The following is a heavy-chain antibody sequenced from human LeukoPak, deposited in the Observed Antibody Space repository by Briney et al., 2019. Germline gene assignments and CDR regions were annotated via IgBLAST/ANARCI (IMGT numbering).Heavy chain of an antibody. V-gene: IGHV3-11*01. D-gene: IGHD7-27*01. J-gene: IGHJ4*02. CDR3: ATPGRLGIPFDD. CDR1: GFTFSDYY. Sequence: GGSLRLSCAASGFTFSDYYMSWIRQAPGKGLEWVSYISSSGSTIYYADSVKGRFTISRDNAKNSLYLQMNSLRAEDTAVYFCATPGRLGIPFDDWGQGTLVTVSS. CDR2: ISSSGSTI.